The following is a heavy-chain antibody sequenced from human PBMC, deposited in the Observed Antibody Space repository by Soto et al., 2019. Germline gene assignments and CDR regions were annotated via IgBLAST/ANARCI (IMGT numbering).Heavy chain of an antibody. J-gene: IGHJ4*02. CDR1: GFAVSSKY. V-gene: IGHV3-53*01. CDR2: IYGGGTT. D-gene: IGHD6-19*01. CDR3: VQTTGWPGFDF. Sequence: EVQLVESGGGLIQTGGSLRLSCAASGFAVSSKYMTWVRQAPGKGLEWVSVIYGGGTTYYADSVKGRFTISRDTSKNTLYLQMNILRAEDTAVYYCVQTTGWPGFDFWGQGTLVTVSS.